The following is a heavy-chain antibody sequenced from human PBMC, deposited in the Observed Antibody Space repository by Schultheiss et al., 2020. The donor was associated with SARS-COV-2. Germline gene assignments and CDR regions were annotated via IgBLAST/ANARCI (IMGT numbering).Heavy chain of an antibody. Sequence: SETLSLTCTVSGGSISSYYWSWIRQPPGKGLEWIGYIYYSGSTNYNPSLKSRVTISVDTSKNQFSLKLSSVTAADTAVYYCARTNVYGGGAFDIWGQGTMVTVSS. J-gene: IGHJ3*02. V-gene: IGHV4-59*01. CDR3: ARTNVYGGGAFDI. CDR2: IYYSGST. D-gene: IGHD2-8*01. CDR1: GGSISSYY.